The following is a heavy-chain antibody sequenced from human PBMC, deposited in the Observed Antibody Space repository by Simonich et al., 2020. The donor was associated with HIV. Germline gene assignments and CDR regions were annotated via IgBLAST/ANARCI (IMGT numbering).Heavy chain of an antibody. V-gene: IGHV5-51*01. J-gene: IGHJ4*02. CDR3: ARTYYYDSSGYYPYFDY. Sequence: EVQLVQSGAEVKKPGESLNISCKGSGYSFTSYLIGWVRQMPGKGLEWRGIIYPGDTDTKYSPSFQGQVPSSADKSISTAYLQWSSLKASDTAMYYCARTYYYDSSGYYPYFDYWGQGTLVTVSS. CDR1: GYSFTSYL. D-gene: IGHD3-22*01. CDR2: IYPGDTDT.